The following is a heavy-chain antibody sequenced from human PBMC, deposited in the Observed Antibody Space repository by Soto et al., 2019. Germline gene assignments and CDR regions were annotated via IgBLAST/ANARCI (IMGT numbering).Heavy chain of an antibody. CDR1: GFTFSSYW. CDR3: ARRGAVAALHY. CDR2: INSDGRST. D-gene: IGHD6-19*01. Sequence: EVQLVESGGGLVEPGGSLRVSCAASGFTFSSYWMHWVRQATGKGLVWVSRINSDGRSTSYADSVKGRFTISRDNAKNTRYLQRDSLRAEDMAIYDCARRGAVAALHYWGQGTLVTVSS. J-gene: IGHJ4*02. V-gene: IGHV3-74*01.